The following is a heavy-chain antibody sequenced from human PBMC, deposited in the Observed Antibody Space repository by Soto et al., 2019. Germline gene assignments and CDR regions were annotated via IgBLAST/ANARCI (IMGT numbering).Heavy chain of an antibody. Sequence: QVQLQESGPGLVKPSETLSLTCTVSGGSIGNSYWSWIRQSPGKGLEWIGYIYYSGSSNYNPSLKSRVPISVYXSKNQFSLKLSSVTAADTAVYYCARHSSSWPIFDYWGQGTLVIVSS. CDR1: GGSIGNSY. CDR2: IYYSGSS. V-gene: IGHV4-59*08. D-gene: IGHD6-13*01. J-gene: IGHJ4*02. CDR3: ARHSSSWPIFDY.